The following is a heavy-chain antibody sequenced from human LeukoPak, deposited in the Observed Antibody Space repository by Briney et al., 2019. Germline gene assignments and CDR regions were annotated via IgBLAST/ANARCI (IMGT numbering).Heavy chain of an antibody. CDR3: ARVTSRNSYVDDY. Sequence: PGGSLRLSCAASGFTFSDCRMNWVRQAPGKGLEWISYISSGSTTIYYADSVKGRFTISRDNARKSLYLQMNSLRAEDTAVYYCARVTSRNSYVDDYWGQGTLVTVSS. J-gene: IGHJ4*02. CDR1: GFTFSDCR. CDR2: ISSGSTTI. V-gene: IGHV3-48*01. D-gene: IGHD4-17*01.